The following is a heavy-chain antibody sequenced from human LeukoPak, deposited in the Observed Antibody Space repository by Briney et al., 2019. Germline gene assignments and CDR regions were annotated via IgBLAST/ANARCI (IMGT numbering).Heavy chain of an antibody. Sequence: PSQTLSLTCTVSGGSINSGSYYWSWIRQPAGKGLEWIGRIYTSGSTNYNPSLKSRVTISVDTSKNRFSLKLSSVTAADTAVYYCAGLRYYYDSSGPYYFDYWGQGTLVTVSS. CDR3: AGLRYYYDSSGPYYFDY. J-gene: IGHJ4*02. D-gene: IGHD3-22*01. CDR2: IYTSGST. V-gene: IGHV4-61*02. CDR1: GGSINSGSYY.